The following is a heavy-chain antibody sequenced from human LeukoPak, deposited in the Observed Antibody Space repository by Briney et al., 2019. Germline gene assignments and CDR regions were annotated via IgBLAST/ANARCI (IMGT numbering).Heavy chain of an antibody. CDR2: IGISSGNT. CDR1: GFTFSDYS. Sequence: GGSLRLSCTASGFTFSDYSMNWVRQAPGKGLEGISYIGISSGNTKYADSVKGRFTISGDSAKNSLYLQMNRLRVEDTAVYYCARDHRYAFDIWGQGTLVTVSS. CDR3: ARDHRYAFDI. D-gene: IGHD5-12*01. J-gene: IGHJ4*02. V-gene: IGHV3-48*04.